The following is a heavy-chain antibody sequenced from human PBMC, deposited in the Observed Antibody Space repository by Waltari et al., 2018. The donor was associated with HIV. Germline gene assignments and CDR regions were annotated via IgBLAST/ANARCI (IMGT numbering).Heavy chain of an antibody. Sequence: QVQVVESGGGVVQPGRSLRLSCAASGFTFSYYGMHWVRQAPGKGREWVAVIWFDASNKYYADSVKGRFTISRDNSKNTLYLQMNSLRVEDTAVYYCARGDGDYDNWFDSWGQGTLVTVSS. CDR3: ARGDGDYDNWFDS. D-gene: IGHD4-17*01. J-gene: IGHJ5*01. CDR1: GFTFSYYG. V-gene: IGHV3-33*01. CDR2: IWFDASNK.